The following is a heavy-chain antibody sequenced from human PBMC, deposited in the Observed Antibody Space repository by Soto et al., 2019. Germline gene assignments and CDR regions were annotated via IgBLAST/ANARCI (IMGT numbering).Heavy chain of an antibody. V-gene: IGHV3-23*01. D-gene: IGHD6-13*01. J-gene: IGHJ4*02. CDR3: AKGLCIAAAGTFDY. Sequence: EVQLLESGGGLVQPGGSLRLSCAASGFTFASYAMSWVRQAPGKGLEWVSGISGSGGNTYNADSVKGRFTISRDNSKNTLYLDMISLRAEDTAVYYCAKGLCIAAAGTFDYWGQGTLVTVSS. CDR1: GFTFASYA. CDR2: ISGSGGNT.